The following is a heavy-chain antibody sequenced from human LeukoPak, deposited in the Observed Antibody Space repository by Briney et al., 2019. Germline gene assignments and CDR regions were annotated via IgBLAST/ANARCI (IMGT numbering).Heavy chain of an antibody. D-gene: IGHD6-19*01. CDR2: IYYSGST. J-gene: IGHJ4*02. CDR3: ARHGPYSSGWYIDHFDY. V-gene: IGHV4-59*08. Sequence: SETLSLTCTVSGGSISSYYWSWIRQPPGKGLEWIGYIYYSGSTNYNPSLKSRVTISVDTSKNQFSLKLSPVTAADTAVYYCARHGPYSSGWYIDHFDYWGQGTLVTVSS. CDR1: GGSISSYY.